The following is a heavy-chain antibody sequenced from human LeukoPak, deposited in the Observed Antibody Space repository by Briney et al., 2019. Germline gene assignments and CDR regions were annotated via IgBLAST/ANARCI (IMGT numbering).Heavy chain of an antibody. CDR3: AKDITEIAVAGSTTFQH. J-gene: IGHJ1*01. CDR1: GFTFSSYA. Sequence: GGSLRLSCAASGFTFSSYAMSWVRQAPGKGLEWVSVIYSGGSTYYADSVKGRFTISRDNSKNTLYLQMNSLRAEDTAVYYCAKDITEIAVAGSTTFQHWGQGTLVTVSS. CDR2: IYSGGST. V-gene: IGHV3-23*03. D-gene: IGHD6-19*01.